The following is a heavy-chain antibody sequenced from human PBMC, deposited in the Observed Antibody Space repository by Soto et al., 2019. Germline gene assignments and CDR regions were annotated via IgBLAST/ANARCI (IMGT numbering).Heavy chain of an antibody. V-gene: IGHV4-59*01. CDR3: ARGENDFWSGSTNWFDP. J-gene: IGHJ5*02. CDR1: GGSISSYY. Sequence: SETLSLTCTVSGGSISSYYWSWIRQPPGKGLEWIGYIYYSGSTNYNPSLKSRVTISVDTSKNQFSLKLSSVTAADTAVYYCARGENDFWSGSTNWFDPWGQGTLVTSPQ. D-gene: IGHD3-3*01. CDR2: IYYSGST.